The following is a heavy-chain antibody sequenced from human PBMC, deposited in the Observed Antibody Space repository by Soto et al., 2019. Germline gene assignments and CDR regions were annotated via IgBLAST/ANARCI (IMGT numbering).Heavy chain of an antibody. CDR3: ARELTGYYKHFDR. CDR1: GFTFSSHG. CDR2: IWYDGSNK. Sequence: QVRLVESGGGVVQPGRSLRLSCAASGFTFSSHGMHWVRQAPGKGLEWVAVIWYDGSNKYYADSVKGRFTISRDNSKNTLYLQMNGLRAEDTAVYYCARELTGYYKHFDRWGQGTLVTVSS. D-gene: IGHD3-9*01. V-gene: IGHV3-33*01. J-gene: IGHJ4*02.